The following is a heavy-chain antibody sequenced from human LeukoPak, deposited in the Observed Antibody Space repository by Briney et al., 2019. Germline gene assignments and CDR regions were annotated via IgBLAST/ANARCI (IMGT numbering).Heavy chain of an antibody. J-gene: IGHJ6*02. CDR3: ARPSAAENYYDSSGYPYYYGMDV. D-gene: IGHD3-22*01. Sequence: GGSLRLSCAASGFTFSSYWMSWVRQAPGKGLEWVANIKQDENEKYYVDSVKGRFTISRDNAKNSLYLQMNSLRAEDTAVYYCARPSAAENYYDSSGYPYYYGMDVWGQGTTVTVSS. CDR1: GFTFSSYW. CDR2: IKQDENEK. V-gene: IGHV3-7*01.